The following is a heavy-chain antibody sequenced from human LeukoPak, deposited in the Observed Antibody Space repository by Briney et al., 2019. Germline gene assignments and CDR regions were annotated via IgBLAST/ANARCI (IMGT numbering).Heavy chain of an antibody. V-gene: IGHV5-10-1*01. CDR3: ARPFISGLDY. CDR1: GYSFTNYW. Sequence: GESLKISCKGSGYSFTNYWISWVRQMPGKGLEWMGRIDPSDSYTNYSPSFQGHVTISADKSISTAYLQWSSLKASDTAIYYCARPFISGLDYWGQGTLVTVSS. J-gene: IGHJ4*02. D-gene: IGHD3-16*01. CDR2: IDPSDSYT.